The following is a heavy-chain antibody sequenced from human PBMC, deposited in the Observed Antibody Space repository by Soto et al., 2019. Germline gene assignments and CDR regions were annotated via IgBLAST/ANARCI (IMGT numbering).Heavy chain of an antibody. CDR2: INLGGTTT. V-gene: IGHV1-46*03. CDR1: EYTFTDYF. D-gene: IGHD3-16*01. J-gene: IGHJ4*02. Sequence: QVQLVQSGAEVKKSGASVKLSCQASEYTFTDYFIHWVRQAPGQGLEWMGLINLGGTTTTYAQKLQGRLTIIRDSSTRTAYMELSSLRSEDTAVYYCIGEEWGTRYLDDWGQGTLVSVSS. CDR3: IGEEWGTRYLDD.